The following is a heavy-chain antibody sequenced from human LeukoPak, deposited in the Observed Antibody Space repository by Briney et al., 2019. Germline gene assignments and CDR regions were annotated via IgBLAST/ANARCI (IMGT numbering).Heavy chain of an antibody. J-gene: IGHJ4*02. D-gene: IGHD6-13*01. CDR3: ARVLTAAGLNY. CDR2: ISSSSSYI. Sequence: KAGGSLRLSCAASGFTFSDYYMSWIRQAPGKGLEWVSSISSSSSYIYYADSVKGRFTISRDNAKNSLYLQMNSLRAEDTAVYYCARVLTAAGLNYWGQGTLVTVSS. CDR1: GFTFSDYY. V-gene: IGHV3-11*06.